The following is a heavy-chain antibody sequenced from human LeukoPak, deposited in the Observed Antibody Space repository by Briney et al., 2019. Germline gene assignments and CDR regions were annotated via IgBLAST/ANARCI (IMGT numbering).Heavy chain of an antibody. V-gene: IGHV5-51*01. CDR2: IYPGDSDT. D-gene: IGHD5-12*01. J-gene: IGHJ4*02. CDR3: ARQYSGYDYTPFDY. CDR1: GYSFTNYW. Sequence: GESLKISCMGSGYSFTNYWIGWVRQMPGKGLEWMGIIYPGDSDTRYSPSSQGQVTISVDKSISTAYLQWSSLKASDTAMYYCARQYSGYDYTPFDYWGQGTLVTVSS.